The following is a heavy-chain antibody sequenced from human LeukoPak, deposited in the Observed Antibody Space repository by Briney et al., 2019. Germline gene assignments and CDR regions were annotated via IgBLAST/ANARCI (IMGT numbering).Heavy chain of an antibody. CDR1: GFTVSSTY. J-gene: IGHJ4*02. D-gene: IGHD2-8*01. V-gene: IGHV3-53*01. CDR3: AKGHCTNGICWLD. CDR2: IYSAGST. Sequence: QPGGSLRLSCAASGFTVSSTYMSWVRQAPGKGLEWVSIIYSAGSTYYADSVKGRFTISRDNSKNTLYLQMNSLRAEDTAVYCCAKGHCTNGICWLDWGQGTLVTVSS.